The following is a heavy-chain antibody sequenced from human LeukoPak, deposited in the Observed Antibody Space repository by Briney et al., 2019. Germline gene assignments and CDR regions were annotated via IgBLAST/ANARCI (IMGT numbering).Heavy chain of an antibody. CDR2: IYYSGST. V-gene: IGHV4-59*08. Sequence: SETLSLTCTVSGGSISSYHWSWIRQPPGKGLEWIGNIYYSGSTNYSPSLKSRVTISLDTSKNQFSLKLSSVTAADTAFYHCARVGGSGGDYWGQGTLVTVSS. J-gene: IGHJ4*02. CDR3: ARVGGSGGDY. D-gene: IGHD2-15*01. CDR1: GGSISSYH.